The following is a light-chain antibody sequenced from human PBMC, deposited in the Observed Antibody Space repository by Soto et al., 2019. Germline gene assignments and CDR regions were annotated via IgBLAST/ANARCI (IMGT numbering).Light chain of an antibody. J-gene: IGLJ1*01. Sequence: QSVLTLPTSASGTPGQRVTMSCSGSRFNIGTNNVNWYQQLPGTAPKLLIYSNNQRPSGVPDRFSGSKSGTSASLAISGLQSEDEADYYCAAWDDSLNTYVFGSGTKVTVL. CDR1: RFNIGTNN. V-gene: IGLV1-44*01. CDR3: AAWDDSLNTYV. CDR2: SNN.